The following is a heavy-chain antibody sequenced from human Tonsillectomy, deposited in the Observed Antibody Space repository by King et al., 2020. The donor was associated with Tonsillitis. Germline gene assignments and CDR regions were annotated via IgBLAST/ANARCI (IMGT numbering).Heavy chain of an antibody. CDR2: ISYDGSNK. D-gene: IGHD4-17*01. CDR3: ARGRGYGDRGPYFDY. CDR1: GFTFSSYA. Sequence: VQLVESGGGVVQPGRSLRLSCAASGFTFSSYAMHWVRQAPGKGLERVAVISYDGSNKYYADSVRGRFTISRDNSKNTLYLQMNSLRAEDTAVYYCARGRGYGDRGPYFDYWGQGTLVTVSS. J-gene: IGHJ4*02. V-gene: IGHV3-30*04.